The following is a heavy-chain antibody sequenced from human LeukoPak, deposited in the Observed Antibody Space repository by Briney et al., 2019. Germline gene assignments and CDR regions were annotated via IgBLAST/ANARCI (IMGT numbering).Heavy chain of an antibody. J-gene: IGHJ4*02. Sequence: PSETLSLTCTVSGGSISSSYWSWIRQPPGKGLEWIGYLYYSGSTNYNPSLKSRVTISLDTSKNQFSLKLTSVTAADTAVYYCARATSYYCIDYWGQGTLVTVSS. CDR1: GGSISSSY. D-gene: IGHD3-16*01. V-gene: IGHV4-59*01. CDR3: ARATSYYCIDY. CDR2: LYYSGST.